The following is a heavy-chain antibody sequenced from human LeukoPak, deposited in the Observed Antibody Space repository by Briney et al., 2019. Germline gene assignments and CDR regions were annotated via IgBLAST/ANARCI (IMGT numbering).Heavy chain of an antibody. Sequence: GGSLRLSCAASGFTFSSYSMNWVRQAPGKGLEWVSSISSSSSYIYYADSVKGRFTISRDNAKNSLYLQMNSLRAEDTAVYYCARDSESSSWFDYWGQGTLVTVPS. D-gene: IGHD6-13*01. CDR1: GFTFSSYS. CDR3: ARDSESSSWFDY. CDR2: ISSSSSYI. J-gene: IGHJ4*02. V-gene: IGHV3-21*01.